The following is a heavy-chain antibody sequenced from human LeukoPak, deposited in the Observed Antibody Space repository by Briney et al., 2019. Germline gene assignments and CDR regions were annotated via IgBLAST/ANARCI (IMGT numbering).Heavy chain of an antibody. V-gene: IGHV4-39*07. CDR2: IYYSGIT. Sequence: SETLSLTCSVSGDSISSPTYHWGWVRQPPGKGPEWIATIYYSGITYYSPSLRGRATISMDTSNNQFSLRVSSVTAADTAIYYCTRIISSGNFDYWGQGLLVTVSS. CDR3: TRIISSGNFDY. D-gene: IGHD3-3*01. J-gene: IGHJ4*02. CDR1: GDSISSPTYH.